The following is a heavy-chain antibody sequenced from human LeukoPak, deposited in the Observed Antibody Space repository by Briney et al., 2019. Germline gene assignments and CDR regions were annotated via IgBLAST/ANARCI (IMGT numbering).Heavy chain of an antibody. D-gene: IGHD5-12*01. J-gene: IGHJ5*02. CDR2: IYYSGST. V-gene: IGHV4-39*07. CDR3: ARDGGYDQYNWFDP. Sequence: SETLSLTCTVSGGSISSSSYYWGWIRQPPGKGLEWIGSIYYSGSTYYNPSLKSRVTISVDTSKNQFSLKLSSVTAADTAVYYCARDGGYDQYNWFDPWGQGTLVTVSS. CDR1: GGSISSSSYY.